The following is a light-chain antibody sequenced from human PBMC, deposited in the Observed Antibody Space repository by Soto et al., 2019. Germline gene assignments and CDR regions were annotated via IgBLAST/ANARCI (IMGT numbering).Light chain of an antibody. CDR2: DAS. Sequence: EIVLTQAPATLSLSPGERATLACRASQSVTSLAWYQQKPGQAPRLLIYDASARATGIPARFSGSGSGTDFTLTISSLEPEDFVVYYCQQRDNWPPTFGQGTRLEI. J-gene: IGKJ5*01. V-gene: IGKV3-11*01. CDR1: QSVTS. CDR3: QQRDNWPPT.